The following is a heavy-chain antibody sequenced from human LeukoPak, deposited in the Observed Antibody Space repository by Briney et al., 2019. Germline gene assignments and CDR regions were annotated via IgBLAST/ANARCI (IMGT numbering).Heavy chain of an antibody. V-gene: IGHV3-9*01. Sequence: PGRSLRPSCAASGFTFDDYAMHWVRQAPGKGLEWVSGISWNSGGIGYADSVKGRFTISRDNAKNSLYLQMNSLRAEDTAFYCAKEGAGHDGRFDYWGQGTLVTVSS. J-gene: IGHJ4*02. CDR1: GFTFDDYA. CDR3: AKEGAGHDGRFDY. D-gene: IGHD1-26*01. CDR2: ISWNSGGI.